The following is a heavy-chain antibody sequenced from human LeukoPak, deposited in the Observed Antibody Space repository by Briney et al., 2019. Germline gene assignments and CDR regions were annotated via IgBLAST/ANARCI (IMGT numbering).Heavy chain of an antibody. CDR3: ARDVYSGGTYYLDN. CDR1: GFTFSSYA. V-gene: IGHV3-23*01. J-gene: IGHJ4*02. D-gene: IGHD2-15*01. Sequence: GGSLRLSCAASGFTFSSYAISWVRQAPGKWLEWVSAISGSGGSTYYAASVKGRFTISRENSKNTLYLQMNSLRAEDTAVYYCARDVYSGGTYYLDNWGQGTLVTVSS. CDR2: ISGSGGST.